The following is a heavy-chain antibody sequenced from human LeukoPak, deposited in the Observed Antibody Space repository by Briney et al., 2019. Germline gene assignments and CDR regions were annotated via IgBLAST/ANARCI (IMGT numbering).Heavy chain of an antibody. Sequence: PGGSLRLSCAASGFTFSSYEMNWVRQAPGKGLKWVSFISHSGSTIYYADSVKGRFTISRDNAKSSLYLRMNSLRAEDTAVYYCARGHPYDSSGYYPTQFDYWGQGTLVTVSS. V-gene: IGHV3-48*03. CDR3: ARGHPYDSSGYYPTQFDY. D-gene: IGHD3-22*01. J-gene: IGHJ4*02. CDR1: GFTFSSYE. CDR2: ISHSGSTI.